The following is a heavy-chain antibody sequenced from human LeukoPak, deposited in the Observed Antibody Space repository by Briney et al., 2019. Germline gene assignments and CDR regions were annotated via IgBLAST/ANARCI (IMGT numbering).Heavy chain of an antibody. J-gene: IGHJ6*03. CDR2: INSDGSST. CDR3: ARDIGVSDYMDV. D-gene: IGHD2-8*01. Sequence: PGGSLRLSCAASGFTFSDYWMHWVRQGPGKGLLCVSRINSDGSSTSYADSVRGRFTISRDNAKNTLYLQMNNLRAEDTAVYYCARDIGVSDYMDVWGKGTTVTVSS. CDR1: GFTFSDYW. V-gene: IGHV3-74*01.